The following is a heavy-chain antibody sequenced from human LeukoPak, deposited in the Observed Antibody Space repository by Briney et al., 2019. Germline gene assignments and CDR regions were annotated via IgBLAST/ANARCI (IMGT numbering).Heavy chain of an antibody. Sequence: GESMKISCKGSGYNFTAYWISWVRQMPGKGLEWMGRIDASDSYTNCRPPFQGHVIISTDKSITTAYLQWSSLKASDTAMYYCARRGYSYGYEVDYWGQGTLVTVSS. CDR1: GYNFTAYW. J-gene: IGHJ4*02. CDR2: IDASDSYT. V-gene: IGHV5-10-1*01. CDR3: ARRGYSYGYEVDY. D-gene: IGHD5-18*01.